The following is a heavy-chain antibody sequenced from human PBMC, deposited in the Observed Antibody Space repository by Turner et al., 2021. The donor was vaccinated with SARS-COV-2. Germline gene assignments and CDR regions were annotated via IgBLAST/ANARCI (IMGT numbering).Heavy chain of an antibody. Sequence: EVQLVASGRGLGQLGGSLRLSRPASGLPFADDHKPWGQKAPGKGLEWVSGVNWKRGDRGDADYVKSRFTISRDNAKDTLYLKMNSPRAKDTTLYCCVKDKSAEDYYDRSGYYGGGAFDIWGQGTMVTVSS. CDR1: GLPFADDH. CDR2: VNWKRGDR. CDR3: VKDKSAEDYYDRSGYYGGGAFDI. D-gene: IGHD3-22*01. V-gene: IGHV3-9*01. J-gene: IGHJ3*02.